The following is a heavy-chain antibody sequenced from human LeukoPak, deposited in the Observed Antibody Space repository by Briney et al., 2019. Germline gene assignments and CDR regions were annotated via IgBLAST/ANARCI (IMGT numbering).Heavy chain of an antibody. V-gene: IGHV1-2*02. Sequence: GASVKVSCKASGYTFTGYYMHWVRQAPGRGLEWMGWINPNSGGTNYAQKFQGRVTMTRDTSISTAYMELSRLRSDDTAVYYCARGLAAAGTSYYYYYYMDVWGKGTTVTVSS. D-gene: IGHD6-13*01. CDR3: ARGLAAAGTSYYYYYYMDV. J-gene: IGHJ6*03. CDR1: GYTFTGYY. CDR2: INPNSGGT.